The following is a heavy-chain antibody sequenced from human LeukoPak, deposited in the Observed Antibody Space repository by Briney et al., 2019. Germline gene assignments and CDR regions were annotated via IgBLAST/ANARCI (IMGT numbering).Heavy chain of an antibody. CDR1: GFTVSSNY. J-gene: IGHJ6*03. CDR3: ARGYCSSTSCHSHYYYMDV. CDR2: IYSGGST. D-gene: IGHD2-2*01. V-gene: IGHV3-53*01. Sequence: PGGSLRLSCAASGFTVSSNYMSWVRQAPGKGLEWVSVIYSGGSTYYADSVKGRFTISRDNSKNTLYLQMNSLRAEDTAVYYCARGYCSSTSCHSHYYYMDVWGKGTTVTVSS.